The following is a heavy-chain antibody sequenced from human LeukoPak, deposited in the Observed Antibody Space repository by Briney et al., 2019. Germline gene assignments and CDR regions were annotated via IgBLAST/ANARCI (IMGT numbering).Heavy chain of an antibody. CDR3: ASGGATVWGY. V-gene: IGHV3-21*06. CDR1: GFAFSDYS. CDR2: ITSDSNLI. J-gene: IGHJ4*02. Sequence: HGGSLRLSCAASGFAFSDYSMNWVRQAPGKGLEWISAITSDSNLIYYADSMRGRITISRDNAENSVYLQMNGLRAEDTAIYYCASGGATVWGYWGQGALVIVSS. D-gene: IGHD3-16*01.